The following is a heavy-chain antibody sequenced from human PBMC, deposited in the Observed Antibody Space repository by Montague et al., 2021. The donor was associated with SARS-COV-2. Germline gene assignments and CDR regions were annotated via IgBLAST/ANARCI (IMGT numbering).Heavy chain of an antibody. Sequence: SETLSLTCAVSGGSFRHYYWSWIRQSPGKGLEWIGEVAQSGSTNYNPSLKSRVTISADSSKSQFSVKLASATAADTGIYYCARIKLDFPIYVLVASTRTYLDSWGQGTPVTVSS. V-gene: IGHV4-34*01. J-gene: IGHJ4*01. CDR2: VAQSGST. D-gene: IGHD2-15*01. CDR1: GGSFRHYY. CDR3: ARIKLDFPIYVLVASTRTYLDS.